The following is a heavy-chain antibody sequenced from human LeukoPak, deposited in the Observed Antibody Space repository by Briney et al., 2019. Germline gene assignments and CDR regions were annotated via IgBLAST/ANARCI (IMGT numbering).Heavy chain of an antibody. J-gene: IGHJ6*02. Sequence: GGSLRLSCAASGVTFNTFVMSWVRQAPGKELEWVSGISGNGGTINYADSVKGRFTISRDNSKNTLSLQMNSLRAEDTAVYYCARGTLGSSYYGMDVWGQGTTVTVSS. CDR2: ISGNGGTI. V-gene: IGHV3-23*01. D-gene: IGHD1-1*01. CDR1: GVTFNTFV. CDR3: ARGTLGSSYYGMDV.